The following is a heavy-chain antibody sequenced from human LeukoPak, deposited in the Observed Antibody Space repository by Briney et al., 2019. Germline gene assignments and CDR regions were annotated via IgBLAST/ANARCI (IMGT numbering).Heavy chain of an antibody. J-gene: IGHJ4*02. CDR3: ARGANYDSSGYYSYNFDY. CDR2: TYYRSKWYN. D-gene: IGHD3-22*01. V-gene: IGHV6-1*01. Sequence: SQTLSLTCAISGDSVSSNSAAWNWIRQSPSRGLEWLVRTYYRSKWYNDYAVSVKSRITINPDTSKNQFSLQLNSVTPDDTAVYYCARGANYDSSGYYSYNFDYWGQGTLATVSS. CDR1: GDSVSSNSAA.